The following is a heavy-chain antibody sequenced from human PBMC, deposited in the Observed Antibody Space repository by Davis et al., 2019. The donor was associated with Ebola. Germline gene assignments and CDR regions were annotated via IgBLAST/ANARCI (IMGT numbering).Heavy chain of an antibody. J-gene: IGHJ4*02. V-gene: IGHV4-31*03. CDR1: GGSISSGGYY. Sequence: SETLSLTCTVSGGSISSGGYYWSWIRQHPGKGLEWIGYIYYSGSTYYNPSLKSRVTISVDTSKNQFSLKLSSVTAADTALYYCARYGDLTIFGVGPLDYWGQGTLVSVSS. CDR2: IYYSGST. D-gene: IGHD3-3*01. CDR3: ARYGDLTIFGVGPLDY.